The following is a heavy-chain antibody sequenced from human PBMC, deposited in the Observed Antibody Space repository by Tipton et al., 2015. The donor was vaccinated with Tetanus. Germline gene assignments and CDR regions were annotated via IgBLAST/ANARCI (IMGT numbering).Heavy chain of an antibody. J-gene: IGHJ5*02. D-gene: IGHD6-6*01. CDR1: GGSISSGGYF. V-gene: IGHV4-31*03. CDR2: IYYSGDT. Sequence: TLSLTCSVSGGSISSGGYFWNWIRQHPGKGPEGIGYIYYSGDTFYNPSLKSGVSMSVDTSKNQFSLNLRSVTAADTAVYYCARDQGGGRVVRLNWFDPWGQGMLVTVSS. CDR3: ARDQGGGRVVRLNWFDP.